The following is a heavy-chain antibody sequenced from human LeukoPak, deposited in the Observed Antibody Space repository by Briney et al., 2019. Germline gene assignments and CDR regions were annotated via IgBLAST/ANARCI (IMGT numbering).Heavy chain of an antibody. CDR3: ARERGTQYYDSSGYYYSPRRYFDY. Sequence: GASVKVSCKASGGTFSSHAISWVRQAPGQGLEWMGGIIPIFGTANYAQKFQGRVTITADESTSTAYMELSSLRSEDTAVYYCARERGTQYYDSSGYYYSPRRYFDYWGQGTLVTVSS. J-gene: IGHJ4*02. CDR2: IIPIFGTA. V-gene: IGHV1-69*13. D-gene: IGHD3-22*01. CDR1: GGTFSSHA.